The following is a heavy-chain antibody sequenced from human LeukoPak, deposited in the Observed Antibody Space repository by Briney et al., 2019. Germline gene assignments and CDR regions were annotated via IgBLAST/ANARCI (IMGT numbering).Heavy chain of an antibody. CDR2: INTNTGNP. J-gene: IGHJ3*02. V-gene: IGHV7-4-1*02. Sequence: ASVKVSCTASGYTFTGYYIHWARQAPGQGLEWMGWINTNTGNPTYAQGFTGRFVFSLDTSVSTAYLQISSLKAEDTAVYYCARVARGGWHDAFDIWGQGTMVTVSS. CDR3: ARVARGGWHDAFDI. D-gene: IGHD5-24*01. CDR1: GYTFTGYY.